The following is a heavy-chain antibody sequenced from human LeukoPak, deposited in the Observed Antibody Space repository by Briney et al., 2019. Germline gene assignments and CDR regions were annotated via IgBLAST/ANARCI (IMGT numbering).Heavy chain of an antibody. J-gene: IGHJ5*02. CDR2: IYYSGSI. Sequence: SETLSLTCSVSGGSISSNNYYWGWIRQPPGKGLEWIGSIYYSGSIYYTPSLKSRLTISVDTSTNQFSLRLTSVTAADTALYFCAREGITMVRGVTNFNWFDPWGQGTLVTVSS. CDR3: AREGITMVRGVTNFNWFDP. V-gene: IGHV4-39*02. CDR1: GGSISSNNYY. D-gene: IGHD3-10*01.